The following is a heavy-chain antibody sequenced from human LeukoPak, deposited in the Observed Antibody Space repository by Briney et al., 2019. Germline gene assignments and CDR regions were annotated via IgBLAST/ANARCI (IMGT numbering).Heavy chain of an antibody. CDR2: IIPILGIA. D-gene: IGHD4-17*01. V-gene: IGHV1-69*04. CDR1: GGTFSSYT. Sequence: GSSVKVSCKASGGTFSSYTISWVRQAPGQGLEWMGRIIPILGIANYAQKFQGRVTITADKSTSTAYMELSSLRSEDTAVYYCARDHGGGDYPPGIDLWGRGTLVTVSS. CDR3: ARDHGGGDYPPGIDL. J-gene: IGHJ2*01.